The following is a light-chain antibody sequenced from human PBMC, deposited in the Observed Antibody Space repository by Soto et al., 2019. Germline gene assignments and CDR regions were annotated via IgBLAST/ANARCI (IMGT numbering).Light chain of an antibody. Sequence: DVQMTQSPSSLSASVGDRVTITCRASQGIAPYLAWFQQKPWKVPNLLIYATSTLPSGVPYRFSGSGSGADFTLTISSLQPEDVGTYYCQKYNSAPLTFGGGTKVEIK. CDR3: QKYNSAPLT. CDR1: QGIAPY. J-gene: IGKJ4*01. V-gene: IGKV1-27*01. CDR2: ATS.